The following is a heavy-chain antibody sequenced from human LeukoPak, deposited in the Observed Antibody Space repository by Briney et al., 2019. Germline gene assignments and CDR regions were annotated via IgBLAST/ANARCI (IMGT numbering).Heavy chain of an antibody. Sequence: SETLSLTCTVSGXSLSSDYWSWVRQPPGKGLEWIGYIYNSETNYNPSLRSRVTMSLDTSMNHFSLQLNSVTSADTAVYYCATTSGKSAVDHWGQGTLVTVSS. CDR3: ATTSGKSAVDH. D-gene: IGHD6-6*01. J-gene: IGHJ4*02. CDR1: GXSLSSDY. CDR2: IYNSET. V-gene: IGHV4-59*01.